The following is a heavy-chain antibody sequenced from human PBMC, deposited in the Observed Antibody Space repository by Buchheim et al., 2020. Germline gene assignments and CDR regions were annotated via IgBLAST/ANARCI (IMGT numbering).Heavy chain of an antibody. V-gene: IGHV3-33*08. CDR2: IRYDGSNK. CDR3: ARTYYDILTGYYAGMDV. CDR1: GFTFSSYG. Sequence: QVQLVESGGGLVKPGGSLRLSCAASGFTFSSYGMHWVRQAPGKGLEWVAVIRYDGSNKYYADSVKGRFTISRDNSKNTLYLQMNSLRAEDTAVYYCARTYYDILTGYYAGMDVWGQGTT. D-gene: IGHD3-9*01. J-gene: IGHJ6*02.